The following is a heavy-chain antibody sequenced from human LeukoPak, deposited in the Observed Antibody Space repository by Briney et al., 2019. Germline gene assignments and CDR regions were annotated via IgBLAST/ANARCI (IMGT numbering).Heavy chain of an antibody. CDR2: IYYTGNT. CDR3: ARLGGATSPFGY. V-gene: IGHV4-59*08. Sequence: SETLSLTCTVSGGSVSSYYWSWIRQPPGKGLEWIGYIYYTGNTNYNPSLKSRVTISVDTSKNQFSLNLSSVTAADTAIYYCARLGGATSPFGYWGQGTLVTVSS. D-gene: IGHD1-26*01. J-gene: IGHJ4*02. CDR1: GGSVSSYY.